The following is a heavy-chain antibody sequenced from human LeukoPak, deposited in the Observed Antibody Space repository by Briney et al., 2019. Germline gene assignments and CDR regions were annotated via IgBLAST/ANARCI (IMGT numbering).Heavy chain of an antibody. D-gene: IGHD3-22*01. CDR1: GYTFTSYG. J-gene: IGHJ4*02. V-gene: IGHV1-18*01. CDR2: ISAYNGNT. CDR3: ARGGYYYDSSGSGVVDY. Sequence: ASVKVSCKASGYTFTSYGISWVRQVPGQGLEWMGWISAYNGNTNYAQKLQGRVTMTTDTSTSTAYMELRSLRSDDTAVYYCARGGYYYDSSGSGVVDYWGQGTLVTVSS.